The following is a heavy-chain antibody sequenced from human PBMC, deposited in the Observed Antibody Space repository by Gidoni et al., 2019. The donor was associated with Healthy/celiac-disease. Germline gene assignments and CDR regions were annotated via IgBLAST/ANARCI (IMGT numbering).Heavy chain of an antibody. CDR2: VYYSGST. Sequence: QVQLQESGPGLVKPSEPLNPTCTASGGLISSYYWSWIRQPPGKGLEWIGHVYYSGSTNYNPTLKRRVTMSVDTSKNQFSLKLSSVTAADTAVYYCARAPSTLYNFDYWGQGTLVTVSS. J-gene: IGHJ4*02. D-gene: IGHD2-15*01. CDR1: GGLISSYY. V-gene: IGHV4-59*01. CDR3: ARAPSTLYNFDY.